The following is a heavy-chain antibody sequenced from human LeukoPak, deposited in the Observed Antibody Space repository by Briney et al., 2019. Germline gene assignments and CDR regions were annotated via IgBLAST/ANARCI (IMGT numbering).Heavy chain of an antibody. V-gene: IGHV3-48*03. CDR2: VSSSGSTI. D-gene: IGHD6-19*01. Sequence: GGSLRLSCTASGFTFSSYEINWVRQAPGKGLEWVSYVSSSGSTIYYADSVKGRFTISRDNAKNSLYLQMNSLRAEDTAVYYCARDRSRGPWYYYYMDVWGKGTTVTVSS. J-gene: IGHJ6*03. CDR3: ARDRSRGPWYYYYMDV. CDR1: GFTFSSYE.